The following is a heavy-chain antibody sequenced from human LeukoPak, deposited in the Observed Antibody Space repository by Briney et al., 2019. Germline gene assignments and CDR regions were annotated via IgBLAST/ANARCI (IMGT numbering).Heavy chain of an antibody. J-gene: IGHJ4*02. CDR1: GYTFTGYY. CDR2: ISGYNGNT. V-gene: IGHV1-18*04. D-gene: IGHD1-26*01. CDR3: ARSGRGTYYYFDL. Sequence: ASVKVSCKASGYTFTGYYMHWVRQAPGQGLEWMGWISGYNGNTNYAQKFQGRVSMTADTSTSTAYMELRSLRSDDTAVYYCARSGRGTYYYFDLWGQGTLVTVSS.